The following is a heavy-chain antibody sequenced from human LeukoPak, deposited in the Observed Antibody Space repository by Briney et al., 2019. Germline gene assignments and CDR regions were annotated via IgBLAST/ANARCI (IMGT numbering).Heavy chain of an antibody. CDR2: ISGNGRST. CDR3: TRDIGRLRGDALDF. V-gene: IGHV3-64*01. D-gene: IGHD2-15*01. CDR1: GFTFSTYA. Sequence: GGSLRLSCTASGFTFSTYATHWVRQAPGKGLEYVSGISGNGRSTFYASSVKGRFTVSRDNSKDTLYLQMGSLRAEDMAVYYCTRDIGRLRGDALDFWGQGTMVTVSS. J-gene: IGHJ3*01.